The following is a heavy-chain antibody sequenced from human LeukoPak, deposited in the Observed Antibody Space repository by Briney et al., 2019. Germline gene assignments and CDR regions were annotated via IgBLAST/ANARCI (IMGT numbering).Heavy chain of an antibody. Sequence: GGSLRLSCAASGFTFSSYSMNWVRQAPGKGLEWVSSISSSSSYIYYADSVKGRFTISRDNAKNSLYLQMNGLRAEDTAVYYCASGREYCSGGSCYPGGWFDPWGQGTLVTVSS. J-gene: IGHJ5*02. CDR2: ISSSSSYI. D-gene: IGHD2-15*01. CDR1: GFTFSSYS. CDR3: ASGREYCSGGSCYPGGWFDP. V-gene: IGHV3-21*01.